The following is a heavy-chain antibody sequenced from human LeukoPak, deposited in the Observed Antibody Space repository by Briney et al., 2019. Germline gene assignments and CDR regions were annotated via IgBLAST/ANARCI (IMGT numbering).Heavy chain of an antibody. CDR3: AAFKGSGWYEAY. CDR2: ISAYNGNT. V-gene: IGHV1-18*01. Sequence: ASVKVSCKASGYTFTSYGISWVRQAPGQGLAWMGCISAYNGNTNYAQKLKGRVTMTTDTSASTVYIELRSLRSDDPAVYYCAAFKGSGWYEAYWGQGTLVTVSS. D-gene: IGHD6-19*01. CDR1: GYTFTSYG. J-gene: IGHJ4*02.